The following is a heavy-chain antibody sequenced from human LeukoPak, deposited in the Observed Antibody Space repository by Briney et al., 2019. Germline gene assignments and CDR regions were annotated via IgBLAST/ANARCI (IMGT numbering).Heavy chain of an antibody. V-gene: IGHV1-2*02. D-gene: IGHD3-10*01. CDR2: INPNSGDT. CDR1: GYTFTGYY. J-gene: IGHJ4*02. Sequence: ASVKVSCKASGYTFTGYYMHWVRQAPGQGLEWMGWINPNSGDTNYAQKFQGRVTMTRSTSISTAYMELSSLSSEDTAVYYCTRSVRRGSIDYWGPGTLVTVSS. CDR3: TRSVRRGSIDY.